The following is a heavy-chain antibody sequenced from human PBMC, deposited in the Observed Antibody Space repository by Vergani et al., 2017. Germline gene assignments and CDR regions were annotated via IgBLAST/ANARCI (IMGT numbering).Heavy chain of an antibody. CDR3: ARARIGETIPGAYYYGMDV. J-gene: IGHJ6*02. V-gene: IGHV1-18*01. CDR2: ISAYNGNT. CDR1: GYPFTSYG. Sequence: QVQLVQSGAEVKKPGASVKVSCKASGYPFTSYGISWVRQAPGQGLEWMGWISAYNGNTNYAQKLQGRVTMTTDTSTSTAYMELRSLRSDDTAVYYCARARIGETIPGAYYYGMDVWGQGTTVTVSS. D-gene: IGHD3-10*01.